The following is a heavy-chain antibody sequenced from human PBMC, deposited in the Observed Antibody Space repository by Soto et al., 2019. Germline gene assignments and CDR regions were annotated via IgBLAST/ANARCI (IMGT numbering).Heavy chain of an antibody. V-gene: IGHV3-7*01. D-gene: IGHD6-19*01. J-gene: IGHJ3*01. Sequence: PVGSLRLSCASSVFTLSSYWMNCVRHAPGKGLEWVANIKQDGYEKYYVDSVRGRFFISRDNAKNSLYLQLNSLRAEDTAVYYCARDADASGWSHYGMEVWGQATLVNVSS. CDR3: ARDADASGWSHYGMEV. CDR1: VFTLSSYW. CDR2: IKQDGYEK.